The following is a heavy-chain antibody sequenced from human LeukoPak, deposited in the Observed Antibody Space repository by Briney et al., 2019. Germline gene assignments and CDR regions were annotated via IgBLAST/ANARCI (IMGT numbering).Heavy chain of an antibody. CDR1: GFTVSSNY. Sequence: PGGSLRLSCAASGFTVSSNYMNWVRQAPGRGLEWVSYISSSSSTISYADCVKGRFTISRDNAKNSLYLQMKSLRAEDTAVYYCARDPLYYYDSSGSYYYGMDVWGQGTTVTVSS. J-gene: IGHJ6*02. V-gene: IGHV3-48*04. D-gene: IGHD3-22*01. CDR3: ARDPLYYYDSSGSYYYGMDV. CDR2: ISSSSSTI.